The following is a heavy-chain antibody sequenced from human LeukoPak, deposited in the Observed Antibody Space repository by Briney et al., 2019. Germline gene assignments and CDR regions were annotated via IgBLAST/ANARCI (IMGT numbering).Heavy chain of an antibody. V-gene: IGHV4-59*01. Sequence: SETLSLTCTVSGGSISSYYWSWIRQPPGKGLEWIGYIYYSGSTNYNPSLKSRVTISVDTSKNQFSLKLSSVTAADTAVYYCARDSDFWSHRGYYGTDVWGQGTTVTVSS. CDR1: GGSISSYY. CDR2: IYYSGST. J-gene: IGHJ6*02. CDR3: ARDSDFWSHRGYYGTDV. D-gene: IGHD3-3*01.